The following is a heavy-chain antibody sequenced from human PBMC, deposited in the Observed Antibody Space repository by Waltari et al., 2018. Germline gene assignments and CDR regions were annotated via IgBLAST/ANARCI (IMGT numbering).Heavy chain of an antibody. CDR1: GASMSDW. CDR3: ARDRGRGLYLDS. V-gene: IGHV4-4*02. Sequence: QLQLQESGPGLVKPSGTLSLTCVVSGASMSDWWSWVRQSPEKGLEWIGQVYGGGRTNYNPSLQSRVTISMDTSNNQFSLKLTSTTAADTAIYYCARDRGRGLYLDSWGQGTLVTVSP. CDR2: VYGGGRT. D-gene: IGHD2-15*01. J-gene: IGHJ4*02.